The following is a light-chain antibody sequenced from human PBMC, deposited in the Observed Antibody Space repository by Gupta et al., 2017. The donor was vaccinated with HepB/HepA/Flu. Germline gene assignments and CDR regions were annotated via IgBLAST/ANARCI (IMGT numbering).Light chain of an antibody. J-gene: IGKJ4*01. CDR2: DAS. CDR3: QQHST. CDR1: QSVSSY. V-gene: IGKV3-11*01. Sequence: EIVLTQSPATLSLSPGERATLSCRASQSVSSYLAWYQQKPGQAPRLLMYDASNRAAGITDRFSGSGSGTDFTLTIRSLEPEDFAGYDCQQHSTFGGGTKVEIK.